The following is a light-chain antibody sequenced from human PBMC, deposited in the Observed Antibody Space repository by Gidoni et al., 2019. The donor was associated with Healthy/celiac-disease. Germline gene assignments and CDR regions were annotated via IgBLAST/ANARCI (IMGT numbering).Light chain of an antibody. CDR3: QQYGRSPGT. Sequence: EIGLTQSPGPLSLSPGERATLSCRASQSVSSSYLAWYQQKPGPAPRLLIYGASSRATGIPDRFSGRGSGTDFTLTISRLEPEDFAVYYCQQYGRSPGTFXXXTKVEIK. CDR1: QSVSSSY. CDR2: GAS. V-gene: IGKV3-20*01. J-gene: IGKJ1*01.